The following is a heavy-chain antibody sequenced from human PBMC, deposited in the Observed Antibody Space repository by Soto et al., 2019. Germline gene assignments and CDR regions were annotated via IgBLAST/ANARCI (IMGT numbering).Heavy chain of an antibody. D-gene: IGHD1-26*01. CDR1: GFNVYY. Sequence: ASVKVSCKASGFNVYYMHWVRQAPGQGLEWMGWINPNSGGTNYAQKFQGRVTMTRDTSISTAYMELSRLRSDDTAVYYCAREMGVIGAPGYTWFDPWGQGALVTASS. CDR3: AREMGVIGAPGYTWFDP. J-gene: IGHJ5*02. CDR2: INPNSGGT. V-gene: IGHV1-2*02.